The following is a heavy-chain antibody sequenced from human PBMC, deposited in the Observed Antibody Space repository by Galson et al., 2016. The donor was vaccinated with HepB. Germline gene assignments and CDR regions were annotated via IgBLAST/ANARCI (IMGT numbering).Heavy chain of an antibody. V-gene: IGHV3-30*02. J-gene: IGHJ4*02. CDR2: IAYDGNEI. CDR1: GFTFSRYG. D-gene: IGHD1-7*01. CDR3: AKEEHTTGWTYGDY. Sequence: SLRLSCAASGFTFSRYGMHWVRQAPGKGLEWVAVIAYDGNEIHYADSVRGRFTISRDNSKNTLSLQMNSLSAEDTALYYCAKEEHTTGWTYGDYWGQGTPVTVSS.